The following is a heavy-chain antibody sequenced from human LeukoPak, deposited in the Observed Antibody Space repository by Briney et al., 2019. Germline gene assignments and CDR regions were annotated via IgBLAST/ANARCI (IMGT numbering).Heavy chain of an antibody. Sequence: GGSLKISCKGSGSRFTSYWIGGVRQMPGKGLEWMGIIYPDESDTRYSPSFQGQVTFSADKSRSTAYLQWSSLKASDTAMYYCARHGRLIAVAGRGGFDYWGQGTLVTVSS. CDR2: IYPDESDT. J-gene: IGHJ4*02. CDR1: GSRFTSYW. V-gene: IGHV5-51*01. D-gene: IGHD6-19*01. CDR3: ARHGRLIAVAGRGGFDY.